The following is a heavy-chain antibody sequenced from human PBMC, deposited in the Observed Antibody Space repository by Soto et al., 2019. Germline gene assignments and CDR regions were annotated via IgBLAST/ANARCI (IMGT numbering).Heavy chain of an antibody. CDR2: IYYSGCT. CDR3: ARGGDDVLTGYYGGMDV. J-gene: IGHJ6*02. V-gene: IGHV4-39*01. D-gene: IGHD3-9*01. Sequence: QQQLQESGPGLVKPSETLSLTCTVSGGSISSSRYYWGWLRQPPGKGLEWIGSIYYSGCTYYNWSLKSRVTISVDTSKNLFSLKLSSVTAADTAVYYCARGGDDVLTGYYGGMDVWGQGTTVSVSS. CDR1: GGSISSSRYY.